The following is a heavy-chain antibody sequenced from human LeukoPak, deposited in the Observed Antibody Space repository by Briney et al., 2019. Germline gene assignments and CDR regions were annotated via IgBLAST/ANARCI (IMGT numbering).Heavy chain of an antibody. CDR3: ARFYTTSQYGSVYMDV. Sequence: PSQPLSLTRTVSGRSISSSSYYWGWIRQPPGKGLQWIVSMSYSGSTYYNPPLKRQVTRAVDTSKTQFSLKLSSVTAADTAVYYCARFYTTSQYGSVYMDVWGKGTTVTVSS. J-gene: IGHJ6*03. V-gene: IGHV4-39*01. CDR1: GRSISSSSYY. D-gene: IGHD3-10*01. CDR2: MSYSGST.